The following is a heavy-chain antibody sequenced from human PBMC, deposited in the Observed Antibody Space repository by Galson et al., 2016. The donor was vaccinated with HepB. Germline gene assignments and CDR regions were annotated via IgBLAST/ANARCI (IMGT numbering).Heavy chain of an antibody. D-gene: IGHD1-14*01. CDR1: GYTFTTYS. CDR3: ARESIPMLGGLTGNYGMDV. J-gene: IGHJ6*02. Sequence: SVKVSCKASGYTFTTYSMHWVRQAPGQRLEWVGWINGGNGNAKYSQKFQDRVTLTRDTSASTVYMELSTMRSEDTAVYFCARESIPMLGGLTGNYGMDVLGQGTTVTVSS. V-gene: IGHV1-3*01. CDR2: INGGNGNA.